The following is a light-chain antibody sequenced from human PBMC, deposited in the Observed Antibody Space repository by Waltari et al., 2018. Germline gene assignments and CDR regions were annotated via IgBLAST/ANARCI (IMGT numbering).Light chain of an antibody. CDR3: QQYDYWPGT. CDR1: QSVRST. J-gene: IGKJ1*01. CDR2: GTS. Sequence: IVMTQSPATLSLSPGESATLSCRASQSVRSTFAWFQQKPGQPPRLLIYGTSTRATGIPARFSGSGSGTEFSLTISSLQPEDFATYYCQQYDYWPGTFGQGTRVETK. V-gene: IGKV3D-15*01.